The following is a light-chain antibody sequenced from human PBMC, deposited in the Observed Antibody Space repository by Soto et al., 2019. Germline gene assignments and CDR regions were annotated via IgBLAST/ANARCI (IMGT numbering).Light chain of an antibody. V-gene: IGKV2-24*01. CDR2: QIS. J-gene: IGKJ1*01. Sequence: DIVLTQTPLSSPVTLGQPASISCRSSLSLVYSDGNTYLSWLQQRPGQPPRLLIYQISNRFSGVSDRFSGSGAGTDVTLKISRVEAQDVGVYTCVQFSHFPRTFGQVTKVGIK. CDR1: LSLVYSDGNTY. CDR3: VQFSHFPRT.